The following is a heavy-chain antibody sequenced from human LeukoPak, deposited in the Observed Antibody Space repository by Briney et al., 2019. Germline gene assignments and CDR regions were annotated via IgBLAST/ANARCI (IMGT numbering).Heavy chain of an antibody. CDR1: GFTVSSNY. V-gene: IGHV3-66*01. D-gene: IGHD6-19*01. CDR3: AKVRPPWLGLFDY. J-gene: IGHJ4*02. Sequence: GGSLRLSCAASGFTVSSNYMSWVRQAPGKGLEWVSVIYSGGSTYYADSVKGRFTISRDNSKNTLYLQMNSLRAEDTAVYYCAKVRPPWLGLFDYWGQGTLVTVSS. CDR2: IYSGGST.